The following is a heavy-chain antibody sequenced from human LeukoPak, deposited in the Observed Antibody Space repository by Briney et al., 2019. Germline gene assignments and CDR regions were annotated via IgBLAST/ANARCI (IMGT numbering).Heavy chain of an antibody. D-gene: IGHD2-15*01. CDR3: TTSLYCSGGSCYVP. Sequence: GGSLRLSCAASRFTLSNYWMSWVRQAPGKGLEWVANIKQDGSETYYVDSVKGRFTISRDNANNALYLQMNSLRAEDVAVYYCTTSLYCSGGSCYVPWGQGTLVTVSS. CDR1: RFTLSNYW. CDR2: IKQDGSET. V-gene: IGHV3-7*01. J-gene: IGHJ4*02.